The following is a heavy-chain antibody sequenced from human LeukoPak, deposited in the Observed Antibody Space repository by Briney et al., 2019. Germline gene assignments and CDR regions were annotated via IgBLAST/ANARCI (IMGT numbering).Heavy chain of an antibody. CDR3: ARYSGYGPRWWFDP. J-gene: IGHJ5*02. CDR2: INYSGNT. CDR1: GGSISSRSFY. V-gene: IGHV4-39*01. Sequence: SETLSLTCTVSGGSISSRSFYWGWIRQPPGKGLEWIGNINYSGNTQYNPSLKSRVTISVDTSKNQFSLKLSSVTAADTAVYYCARYSGYGPRWWFDPWGQGTLVTVSS. D-gene: IGHD5-12*01.